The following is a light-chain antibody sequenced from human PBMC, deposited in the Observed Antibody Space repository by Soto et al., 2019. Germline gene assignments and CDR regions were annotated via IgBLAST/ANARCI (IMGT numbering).Light chain of an antibody. V-gene: IGKV3-20*01. CDR3: QQYMSSVT. Sequence: EIVLTQSPGSLSLSPGQRATLSCRASQSVDTTFFAWYQKKPGQAPRLLIYGASKRATGIPDRFSGSGSGTDFTLIISRLEPEVFAVYYCQQYMSSVTFGQGTKVEIK. CDR2: GAS. J-gene: IGKJ1*01. CDR1: QSVDTTF.